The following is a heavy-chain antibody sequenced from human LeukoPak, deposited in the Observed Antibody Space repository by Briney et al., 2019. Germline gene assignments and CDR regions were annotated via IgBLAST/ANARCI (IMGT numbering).Heavy chain of an antibody. CDR3: ARTLMGGGALDY. V-gene: IGHV3-7*03. Sequence: PGGSLRLSCAASGFTFSDCWLNWFRQAPGKGLKWVANIREDGGEKYYVDSVKGRFTISRDNAKNSLFLQINSLRAEDTAVYYCARTLMGGGALDYWGQGTLVTVSS. D-gene: IGHD3-10*01. J-gene: IGHJ4*02. CDR2: IREDGGEK. CDR1: GFTFSDCW.